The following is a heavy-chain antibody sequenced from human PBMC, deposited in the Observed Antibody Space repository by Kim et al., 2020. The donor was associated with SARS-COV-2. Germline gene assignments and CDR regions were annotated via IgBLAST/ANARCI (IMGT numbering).Heavy chain of an antibody. D-gene: IGHD6-19*01. V-gene: IGHV1-18*01. J-gene: IGHJ1*01. CDR3: ARDAAVAGTSYFQH. Sequence: QKLQGRVTMTTDTSTSTAYMELRSLRSDDTAVYYCARDAAVAGTSYFQHWGQGTLVTVSS.